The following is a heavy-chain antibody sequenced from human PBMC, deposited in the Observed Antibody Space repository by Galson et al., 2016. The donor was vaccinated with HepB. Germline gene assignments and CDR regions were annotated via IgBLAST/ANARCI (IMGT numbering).Heavy chain of an antibody. CDR2: ITDSGDDT. CDR1: GFTFSTYA. J-gene: IGHJ3*01. CDR3: AKDPQWTTSSRGAFDV. D-gene: IGHD6-6*01. V-gene: IGHV3-23*01. Sequence: SLRLSCAASGFTFSTYAMTWVRQAPGKGLEWVSVITDSGDDTHHADSVEGRFTISRDNSKSTLYLQMNGLRAEDTAVYYCAKDPQWTTSSRGAFDVWGQGTMLTIFS.